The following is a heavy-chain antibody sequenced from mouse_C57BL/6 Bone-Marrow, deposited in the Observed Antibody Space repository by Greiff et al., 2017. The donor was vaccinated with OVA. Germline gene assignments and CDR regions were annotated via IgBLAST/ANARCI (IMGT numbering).Heavy chain of an antibody. J-gene: IGHJ3*01. CDR3: ARHASEGFAY. D-gene: IGHD6-1*01. CDR1: GYTFTSYG. CDR2: IYPRSGNT. V-gene: IGHV1-81*01. Sequence: QVQLQQSGAELARPGASVKLSCKASGYTFTSYGISWVKQRTGQGLEWIGEIYPRSGNTYYNEKFKGKATLTADKSSSTAYMELRSLTSEDSAVYFCARHASEGFAYWGQGTLVTVSA.